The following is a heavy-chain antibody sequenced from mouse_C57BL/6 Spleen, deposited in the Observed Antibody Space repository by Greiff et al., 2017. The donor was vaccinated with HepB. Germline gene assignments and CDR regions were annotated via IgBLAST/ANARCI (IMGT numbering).Heavy chain of an antibody. D-gene: IGHD4-1*01. CDR1: GYAFSSSW. CDR2: IYPGDGDT. CDR3: TRETGTNY. Sequence: VQLQQSGPELVKPGASVKISCKASGYAFSSSWMNWVKQRPGKGLEWIGRIYPGDGDTNYNGKFKGKATLTADKSSSTAYMQLSSLTYEDSAVYCCTRETGTNYWGQGTTLTVSS. V-gene: IGHV1-82*01. J-gene: IGHJ2*01.